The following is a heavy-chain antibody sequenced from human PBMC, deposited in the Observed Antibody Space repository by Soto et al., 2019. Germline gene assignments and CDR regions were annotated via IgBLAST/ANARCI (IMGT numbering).Heavy chain of an antibody. CDR1: GGSISSSNW. CDR2: IYHSGST. V-gene: IGHV4-4*02. Sequence: SETLSLTCAVSGGSISSSNWGRWVRKPPGTGLEWIGEIYHSGSTNYNPPIKSRVTIPLDKSKNQFSLKLSSVTAADTAVYYCAREWKGAVWSQGTLVTVSS. CDR3: AREWKGAV. D-gene: IGHD6-19*01. J-gene: IGHJ4*02.